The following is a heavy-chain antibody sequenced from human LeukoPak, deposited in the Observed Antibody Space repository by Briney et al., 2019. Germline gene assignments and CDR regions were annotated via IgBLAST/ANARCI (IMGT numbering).Heavy chain of an antibody. J-gene: IGHJ4*02. Sequence: GGSLRLSCAASGFTFTSYAMSWVRPAPGKGLEWLSAIHGGGATFYSHSVRGRFTISRDTSKNTLYLQMNSLRAEDTALYYCAKAQKYTSDLDYWGQGTLVTVSS. CDR3: AKAQKYTSDLDY. V-gene: IGHV3-23*01. D-gene: IGHD6-19*01. CDR2: IHGGGAT. CDR1: GFTFTSYA.